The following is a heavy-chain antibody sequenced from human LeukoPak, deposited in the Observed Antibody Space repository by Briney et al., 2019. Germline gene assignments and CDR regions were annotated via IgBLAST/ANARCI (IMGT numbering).Heavy chain of an antibody. CDR3: ARRFYEQPGSAVNWFDP. D-gene: IGHD2/OR15-2a*01. CDR2: IYPGDSDT. V-gene: IGHV5-51*01. CDR1: GYSFTSYW. J-gene: IGHJ5*02. Sequence: GESLKISCKGSGYSFTSYWIGWVRQMPGKGLEWMGIIYPGDSDTRYSPSFQGQVTISADKSISTAYLQWSSLKASDTAMYYCARRFYEQPGSAVNWFDPWGQGTLVTVSS.